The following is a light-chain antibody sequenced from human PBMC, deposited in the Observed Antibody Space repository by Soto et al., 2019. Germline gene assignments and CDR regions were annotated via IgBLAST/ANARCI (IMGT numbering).Light chain of an antibody. CDR1: QSVSSY. V-gene: IGKV3-11*01. Sequence: EIVLTQSPATLSLSPGERATLSCRASQSVSSYLAWYQQKPGQAPRLLTYAASNRATGIPARFSGSGSGTDFTLTISSLEPEDFAVYYCQQRSNWPPLYTFGQGTKLEIK. CDR2: AAS. CDR3: QQRSNWPPLYT. J-gene: IGKJ2*01.